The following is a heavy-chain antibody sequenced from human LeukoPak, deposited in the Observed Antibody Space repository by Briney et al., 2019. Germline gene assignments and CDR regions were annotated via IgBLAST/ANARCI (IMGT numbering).Heavy chain of an antibody. CDR3: ARDRATVTYFDY. Sequence: HPGRSLRLSCAASGFTFSSYAMHWVHQAPGKGLEWVAVISYDGSNKYYADSVKGRFTISRDNSKNTLYLQMNSLRAEDTAVYYCARDRATVTYFDYWGQGTLVTVSS. D-gene: IGHD4-17*01. CDR1: GFTFSSYA. V-gene: IGHV3-30-3*01. J-gene: IGHJ4*02. CDR2: ISYDGSNK.